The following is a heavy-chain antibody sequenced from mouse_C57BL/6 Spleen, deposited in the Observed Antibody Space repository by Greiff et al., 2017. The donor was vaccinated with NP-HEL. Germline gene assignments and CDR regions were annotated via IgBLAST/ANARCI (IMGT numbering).Heavy chain of an antibody. CDR1: GFTFSSYA. CDR3: ARNYYSNYRFAY. V-gene: IGHV5-4*01. CDR2: ISDGGSYT. Sequence: EVQGVESGGGLVKPGGSLKLSCAASGFTFSSYAMSWVRQTPEKRLEWVATISDGGSYTYYPDNVKGRFTISRDNDKNNLYLQMSHLKSEDTAMYYCARNYYSNYRFAYWGQVTLVTVSA. J-gene: IGHJ3*01. D-gene: IGHD2-5*01.